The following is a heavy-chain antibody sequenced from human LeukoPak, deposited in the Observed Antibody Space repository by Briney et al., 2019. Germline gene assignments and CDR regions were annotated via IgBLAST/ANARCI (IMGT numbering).Heavy chain of an antibody. CDR2: IYSGGST. J-gene: IGHJ4*02. Sequence: PGGSLRLSCAASGFTFSVYAMSWVRQAPGKGLEWVSLIYSGGSTYYADSVKGRFTISRDNSMNTLYLQMNSLRAEDTAMYYCARGLRGYKYGSDYWGQGTLVTVSS. CDR3: ARGLRGYKYGSDY. D-gene: IGHD5-18*01. V-gene: IGHV3-53*01. CDR1: GFTFSVYA.